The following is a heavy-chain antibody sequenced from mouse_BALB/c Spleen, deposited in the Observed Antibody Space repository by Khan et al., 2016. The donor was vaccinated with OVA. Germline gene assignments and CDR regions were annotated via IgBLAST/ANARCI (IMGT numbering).Heavy chain of an antibody. CDR3: TRDPPAYSMDY. CDR2: IWVSGSK. Sequence: VQLQVSGPGLVAPSQSLSITCTVSGFSLNDYAVSGIRQPPGKGLEWLGVIWVSGSKYYNSVLKPKLSISKDNSNRQVLLKMNSLQTDDAAMYFCTRDPPAYSMDYWGQGTSVTVSS. V-gene: IGHV2-6-5*01. J-gene: IGHJ4*01. CDR1: GFSLNDYA.